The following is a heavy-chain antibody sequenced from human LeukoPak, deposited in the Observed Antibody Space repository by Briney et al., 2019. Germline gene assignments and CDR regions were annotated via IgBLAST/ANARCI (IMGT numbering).Heavy chain of an antibody. J-gene: IGHJ4*02. Sequence: PSETLSLTCTVSGYSISGGYYWGWRRPPAGKGLEWIGINSHRGSTYRDPSLKSRITISVATPQDQFALKLSSVTAADTAVYYCARTELVVAGANPEWFFVHCGGGTLVIISP. CDR3: ARTELVVAGANPEWFFVH. CDR1: GYSISGGYY. D-gene: IGHD2-15*01. V-gene: IGHV4-38-2*02. CDR2: NSHRGST.